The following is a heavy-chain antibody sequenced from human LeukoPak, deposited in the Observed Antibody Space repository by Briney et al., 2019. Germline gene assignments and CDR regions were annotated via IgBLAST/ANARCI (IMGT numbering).Heavy chain of an antibody. Sequence: GGSLRLSCAASGFTFSSYSMNWVRQAPGKGLEWVSSISSSSYIYYADSVKGRFTISRDNAKNSLYLQMNSLRAEDTAVYYCAREIAAAGHADYWGQGTLVTVSS. CDR2: ISSSSYI. CDR3: AREIAAAGHADY. V-gene: IGHV3-21*01. J-gene: IGHJ4*02. D-gene: IGHD6-13*01. CDR1: GFTFSSYS.